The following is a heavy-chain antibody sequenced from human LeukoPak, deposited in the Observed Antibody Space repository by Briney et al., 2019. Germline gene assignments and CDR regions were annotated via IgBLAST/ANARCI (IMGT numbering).Heavy chain of an antibody. CDR3: ARGWSIPLFDY. Sequence: SETLSLTCAVYGGSFSGYYWSWIRQPPGKGLEWIGEINHSGSTNYNPSLKSRVTISVDTSKNQFSLKLSSVTAADTAVYYCARGWSIPLFDYWGQGTLVTASS. D-gene: IGHD5-18*01. J-gene: IGHJ4*02. CDR1: GGSFSGYY. CDR2: INHSGST. V-gene: IGHV4-34*01.